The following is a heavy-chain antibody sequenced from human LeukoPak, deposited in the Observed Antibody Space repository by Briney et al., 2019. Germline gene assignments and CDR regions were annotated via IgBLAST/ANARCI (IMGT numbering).Heavy chain of an antibody. Sequence: VASVKVSCKASGYTSTDFYMHWVRQAPGQGLEWMGWINPNSGGTNYAQKFQGRVTMTRDTSISTAYMELSRLRSDDTAVYYCYSSSGWYGNDAFDIWGQGTMVTVSS. V-gene: IGHV1-2*02. CDR2: INPNSGGT. J-gene: IGHJ3*02. D-gene: IGHD6-19*01. CDR1: GYTSTDFY. CDR3: YSSSGWYGNDAFDI.